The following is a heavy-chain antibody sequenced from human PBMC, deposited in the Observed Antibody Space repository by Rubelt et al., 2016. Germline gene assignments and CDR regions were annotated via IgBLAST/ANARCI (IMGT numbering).Heavy chain of an antibody. J-gene: IGHJ4*02. D-gene: IGHD2-21*01. V-gene: IGHV1-46*01. Sequence: RAAGEGLEWIGIINPSGGSTSYAQKFQGRVTMTRNTSINTTYMELSSLGSEDTAVHYCARGRSTNRDSYYWFDYWGQGTLVTVSS. CDR2: INPSGGST. CDR3: ARGRSTNRDSYYWFDY.